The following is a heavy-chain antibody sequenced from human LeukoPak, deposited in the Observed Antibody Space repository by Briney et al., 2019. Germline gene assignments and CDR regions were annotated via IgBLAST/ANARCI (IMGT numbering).Heavy chain of an antibody. CDR2: ISSSSSYI. CDR1: GFTFSSYS. D-gene: IGHD3-10*01. V-gene: IGHV3-21*01. J-gene: IGHJ4*02. CDR3: ASLLVRGVLGN. Sequence: GGSLRLSCAASGFTFSSYSMNWVRQAPGKGLEWVSSISSSSSYIYYADSVKGRFTISRDNAKNSLYLQMNSLRAEDTAVYYCASLLVRGVLGNWGQGTLVTVSS.